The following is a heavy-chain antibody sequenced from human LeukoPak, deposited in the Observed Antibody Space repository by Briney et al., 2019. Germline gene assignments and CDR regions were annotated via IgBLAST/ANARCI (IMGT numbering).Heavy chain of an antibody. CDR3: AKGKYYYGSGSYYPWY. Sequence: PGRSLRLSCAASGFTFSSYGMHWVRQAPGKALEWVAVISYDGSNKYYADSVKGRFTISRDNSKNTLYLQMNSLRAEDTAVYYCAKGKYYYGSGSYYPWYWGQGTLVTVSS. J-gene: IGHJ4*02. D-gene: IGHD3-10*01. CDR1: GFTFSSYG. V-gene: IGHV3-30*18. CDR2: ISYDGSNK.